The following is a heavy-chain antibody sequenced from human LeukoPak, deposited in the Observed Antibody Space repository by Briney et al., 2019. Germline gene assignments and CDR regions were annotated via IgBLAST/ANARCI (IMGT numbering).Heavy chain of an antibody. CDR3: ARNYYDRSGYSDTFDY. CDR1: GFTFSSSA. V-gene: IGHV3-30*04. D-gene: IGHD3-22*01. Sequence: GGSLRLSCAASGFTFSSSAMHWVRQAPGKGLEWVAFISHDGSNEYYADSVKGRFTISRDSSKNTLYLQTNSLRAEDTAVYYCARNYYDRSGYSDTFDYWGQGTLVTVSS. J-gene: IGHJ4*02. CDR2: ISHDGSNE.